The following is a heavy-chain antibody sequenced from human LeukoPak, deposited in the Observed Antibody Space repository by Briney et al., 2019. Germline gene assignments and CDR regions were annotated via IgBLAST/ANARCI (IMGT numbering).Heavy chain of an antibody. V-gene: IGHV2-70*11. CDR1: GFSLSTSGMC. Sequence: ESGPTLVNPTQTLTLTCTFSGFSLSTSGMCVSWIRQPPGKALEWLARIDWDDDKYYSTSLKTRLTISKDTSKNQVVLTMTNMDPVDTATYYCARDPDYGDLPGLTDWGQGTLVTVSS. CDR3: ARDPDYGDLPGLTD. D-gene: IGHD4-17*01. J-gene: IGHJ4*02. CDR2: IDWDDDK.